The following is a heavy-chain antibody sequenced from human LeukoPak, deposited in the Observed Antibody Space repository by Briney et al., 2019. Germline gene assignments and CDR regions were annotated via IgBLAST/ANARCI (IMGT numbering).Heavy chain of an antibody. D-gene: IGHD6-13*01. V-gene: IGHV3-73*01. CDR2: IRTKPNSYAT. CDR1: GFAFSASA. CDR3: TRSLSSSSDY. Sequence: PGGSLKLSCAASGFAFSASAMHWVRQASGKGLEWVGRIRTKPNSYATAYAASVKGRSTISRADSKNTAYLQMNSLKTEDTAVYYCTRSLSSSSDYWGQGTLVTVSS. J-gene: IGHJ4*02.